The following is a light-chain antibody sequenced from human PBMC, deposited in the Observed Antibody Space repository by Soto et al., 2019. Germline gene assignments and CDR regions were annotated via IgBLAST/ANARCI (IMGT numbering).Light chain of an antibody. CDR3: CSYAGSSTWV. Sequence: QSALTQPASVSGSPGQSITISCTGTSSDVGSYNFVSWYQQHPGKAPKLMIYEDSTRPSGVSNLFSGSKSGNTASLTLSGLQAEDEADYYCCSYAGSSTWVFGGGTKLTVL. CDR2: EDS. V-gene: IGLV2-23*01. CDR1: SSDVGSYNF. J-gene: IGLJ3*02.